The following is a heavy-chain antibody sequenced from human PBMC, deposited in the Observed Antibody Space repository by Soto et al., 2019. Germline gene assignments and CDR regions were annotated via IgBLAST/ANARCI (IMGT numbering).Heavy chain of an antibody. V-gene: IGHV3-7*01. J-gene: IGHJ3*02. CDR1: GFTFTETW. CDR2: INRDGTVR. CDR3: ARDPFSSAFDI. Sequence: GGSLRLSCLASGFTFTETWMAWLRQTPEKGLEWVATINRDGTVRSYGDSVKGRFTISRDNARNSLSLQLSYLRVEDTAVYYCARDPFSSAFDIWGRGTVVTVSS.